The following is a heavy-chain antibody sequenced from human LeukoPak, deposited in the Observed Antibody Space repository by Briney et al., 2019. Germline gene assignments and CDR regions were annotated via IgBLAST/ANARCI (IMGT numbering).Heavy chain of an antibody. J-gene: IGHJ4*02. V-gene: IGHV3-7*03. CDR3: ASGNNDWSL. CDR1: GFTFSNYY. Sequence: PGGSLRLSCAASGFTFSNYYMSWVRQAPGKGLEWVANINQGGGEKYYVDSVKGRFTISRDNAKNSLYLQMNSLRTEDTAVYYCASGNNDWSLGGQGTLVTVSS. CDR2: INQGGGEK. D-gene: IGHD3-9*01.